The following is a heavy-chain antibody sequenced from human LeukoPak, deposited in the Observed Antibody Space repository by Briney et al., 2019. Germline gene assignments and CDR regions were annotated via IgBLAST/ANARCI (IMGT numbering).Heavy chain of an antibody. Sequence: PGGSLRLSCAASGFTFSSYGMSWVRQAPGKGLEWVSAISGSGGSTYYADSVKGRFTISRDNAKNSLYLQMNSLRAEDTAVYYCAREPPVFVVVTAADAFDIWGQGTMVTVSS. D-gene: IGHD2-21*02. J-gene: IGHJ3*02. CDR3: AREPPVFVVVTAADAFDI. V-gene: IGHV3-23*01. CDR2: ISGSGGST. CDR1: GFTFSSYG.